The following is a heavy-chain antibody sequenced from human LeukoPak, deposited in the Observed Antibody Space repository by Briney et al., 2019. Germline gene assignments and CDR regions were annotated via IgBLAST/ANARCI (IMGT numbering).Heavy chain of an antibody. CDR3: TTGRSESGYDSFDY. J-gene: IGHJ4*02. Sequence: GGSLRLSCAASGFTFSNAWMSWVRQAPGKGLEWVGRIKSKTDGGTTDYAAPVKGRFTISRDDSKNTLYLQMNSLKTEDTAVYYCTTGRSESGYDSFDYWGQGTLVTVSS. CDR1: GFTFSNAW. CDR2: IKSKTDGGTT. V-gene: IGHV3-15*01. D-gene: IGHD5-12*01.